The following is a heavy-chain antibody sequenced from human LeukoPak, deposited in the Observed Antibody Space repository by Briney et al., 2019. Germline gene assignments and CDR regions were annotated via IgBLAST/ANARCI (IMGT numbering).Heavy chain of an antibody. Sequence: PGGSLRLSCAASGFTFSSYGMHWVRQAPGKGLEWVAFIRYDGSNKYYADSVEGRFTISRDNSKNTLYLQMNSLRAEDTAVYYCANGGGEYSSSWYGDYFDYWGQGTLVTVSS. CDR3: ANGGGEYSSSWYGDYFDY. J-gene: IGHJ4*02. CDR1: GFTFSSYG. CDR2: IRYDGSNK. V-gene: IGHV3-30*02. D-gene: IGHD6-13*01.